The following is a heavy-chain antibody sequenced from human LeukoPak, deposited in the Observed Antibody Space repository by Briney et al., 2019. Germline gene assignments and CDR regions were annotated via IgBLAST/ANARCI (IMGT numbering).Heavy chain of an antibody. CDR2: IIPIFGTA. V-gene: IGHV1-69*05. D-gene: IGHD4-17*01. CDR1: VGTFSSYA. Sequence: GAAAKVSCKASVGTFSSYATSSVRQAPGQGREWMGGIIPIFGTANYAQKFQGRVTITTDESTSTAYMELSSLRSEDTAVYYCARAAVTTALTYYFDYWGQGTLVTVSS. J-gene: IGHJ4*02. CDR3: ARAAVTTALTYYFDY.